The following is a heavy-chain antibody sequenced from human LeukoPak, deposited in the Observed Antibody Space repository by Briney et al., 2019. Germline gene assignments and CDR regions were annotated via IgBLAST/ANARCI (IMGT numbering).Heavy chain of an antibody. CDR1: GFTFSNSV. CDR2: ISSSSSTI. CDR3: ARSPYAYYYMAV. D-gene: IGHD2-8*01. J-gene: IGHJ6*03. Sequence: PGGALRRSCAASGFTFSNSVVNWVRQAPGKGLEWVAYISSSSSTIYYADSVKGRFTISRDNAKNSLYLQFNRLRGEDTAVYYCARSPYAYYYMAVWGKGTTVIVSS. V-gene: IGHV3-48*04.